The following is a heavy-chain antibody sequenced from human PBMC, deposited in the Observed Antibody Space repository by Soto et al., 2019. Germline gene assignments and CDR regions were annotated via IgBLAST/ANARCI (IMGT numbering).Heavy chain of an antibody. CDR1: GGSISSSSYY. D-gene: IGHD6-13*01. V-gene: IGHV4-39*01. CDR2: IYYSGST. Sequence: SETLSLTCTVSGGSISSSSYYWGWIRQPPGKGLEWIGSIYYSGSTYYNPSIKSRVTISVDTSKNQFSLKLSSVTAADTAVYYCGVGSSWIPALYWGQGTLVTVSS. CDR3: GVGSSWIPALY. J-gene: IGHJ4*02.